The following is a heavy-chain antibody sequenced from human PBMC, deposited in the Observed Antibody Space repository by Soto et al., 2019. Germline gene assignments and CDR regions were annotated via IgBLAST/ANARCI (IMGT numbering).Heavy chain of an antibody. CDR2: ISAYNGNT. D-gene: IGHD6-13*01. J-gene: IGHJ5*02. Sequence: ASVKVSCKGSGGAFSSYAISWVQQAPGQGLEWMGWISAYNGNTNYAQKLQGRVTMTTDTSTSTAYMELRSLRSDDTAVYYCARRGIAAAGTWWFDPWGQGTLVTVSS. CDR1: GGAFSSYA. CDR3: ARRGIAAAGTWWFDP. V-gene: IGHV1-18*01.